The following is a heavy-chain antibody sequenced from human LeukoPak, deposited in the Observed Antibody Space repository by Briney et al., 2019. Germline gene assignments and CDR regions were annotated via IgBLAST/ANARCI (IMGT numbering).Heavy chain of an antibody. Sequence: GGSLRLSCAASGFTVSSNYMSWVRQAPGKGLEWVSVIYSGGSTYYADSVKGRFTISRDNAKNSLYLQMNSLRAEDTAVYYCARDPNYGSGSYYGYWGQGTLVTVSS. CDR2: IYSGGST. J-gene: IGHJ4*02. CDR1: GFTVSSNY. CDR3: ARDPNYGSGSYYGY. V-gene: IGHV3-53*01. D-gene: IGHD3-10*01.